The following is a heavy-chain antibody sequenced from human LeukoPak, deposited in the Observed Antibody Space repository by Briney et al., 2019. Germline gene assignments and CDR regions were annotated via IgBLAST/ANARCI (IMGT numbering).Heavy chain of an antibody. CDR3: ARGYNYPDY. J-gene: IGHJ4*02. CDR1: GFTFSDYY. D-gene: IGHD5-24*01. Sequence: PGGSLRLSCAASGFTFSDYYMNRIRQAPGKGLEWVSYISSRSSYTNYADSVKGRFTISRDNAKNSLYLQMNILRAEDTALYYCARGYNYPDYWGQGTLLTVSS. V-gene: IGHV3-11*03. CDR2: ISSRSSYT.